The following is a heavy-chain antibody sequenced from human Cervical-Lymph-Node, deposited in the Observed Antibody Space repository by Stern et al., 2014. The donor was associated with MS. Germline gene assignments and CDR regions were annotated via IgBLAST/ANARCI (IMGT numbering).Heavy chain of an antibody. Sequence: VQLVQSGGGLVQPGRSLRLSCAASGFTFDDYAMHWVRQAPGKGLEWVSRISWNSDNIAYADSVKGRFTISRDNAKNSLYLQMNSLRPEDTALYYCAKDIVGGTRYFDYWGQRTLVTVSS. V-gene: IGHV3-9*01. D-gene: IGHD1-26*01. CDR1: GFTFDDYA. CDR2: ISWNSDNI. CDR3: AKDIVGGTRYFDY. J-gene: IGHJ4*02.